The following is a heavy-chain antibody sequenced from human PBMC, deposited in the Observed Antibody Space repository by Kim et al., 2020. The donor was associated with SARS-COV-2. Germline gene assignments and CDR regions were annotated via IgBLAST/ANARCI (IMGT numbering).Heavy chain of an antibody. Sequence: GGSLRLSCAASEFIFSSFGMHWVRQAPGKGLEWVAFISFDGSDKYYADSVKGRFTISRDNSRNTLYLQMNSLRAEDTAVYYCAKKYSYGYARFDHWGQGTLVTVSS. D-gene: IGHD5-18*01. J-gene: IGHJ4*02. CDR2: ISFDGSDK. V-gene: IGHV3-30*18. CDR3: AKKYSYGYARFDH. CDR1: EFIFSSFG.